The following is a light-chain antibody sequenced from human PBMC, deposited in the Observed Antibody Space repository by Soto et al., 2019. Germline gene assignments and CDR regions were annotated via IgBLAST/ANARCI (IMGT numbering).Light chain of an antibody. CDR1: SSNIGAGYD. CDR2: VNT. CDR3: QSYDSSLSGYV. V-gene: IGLV1-40*01. J-gene: IGLJ1*01. Sequence: PGQRVTISCTGSSSNIGAGYDVHWYQQLPGTAPKLLIYVNTNRPSGVPGRFSGSKSGTSASLAITGLQAEDEADYYCQSYDSSLSGYVFGTGTKVTVL.